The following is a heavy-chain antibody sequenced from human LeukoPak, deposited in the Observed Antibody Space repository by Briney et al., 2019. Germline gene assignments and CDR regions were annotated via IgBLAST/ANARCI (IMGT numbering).Heavy chain of an antibody. CDR2: INHSGST. V-gene: IGHV4-39*07. CDR3: ARSRRMVRGVVYYYYYYGMDV. CDR1: GGSISSSSYY. Sequence: SETLSLTCTVSGGSISSSSYYWGWIRQPPGRGLEWIGEINHSGSTNYNPSLKSRVTISVDTSKNQFSLKLSSVTAADTAVYYCARSRRMVRGVVYYYYYYGMDVWGQGTTVTVSS. J-gene: IGHJ6*02. D-gene: IGHD3-10*01.